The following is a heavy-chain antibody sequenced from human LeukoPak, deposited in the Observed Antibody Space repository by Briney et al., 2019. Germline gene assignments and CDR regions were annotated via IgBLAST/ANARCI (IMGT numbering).Heavy chain of an antibody. J-gene: IGHJ4*02. V-gene: IGHV1-69*04. Sequence: SVKVSCKASGGTFGSYAISWVRQAPGQGLEWMGRIIPIFGIANYAQKFQGRVTITADKSTSTAYMELSSLRSEDTAVYYCARIVGATFPLDYWGQGTLVTVSS. D-gene: IGHD1-26*01. CDR2: IIPIFGIA. CDR3: ARIVGATFPLDY. CDR1: GGTFGSYA.